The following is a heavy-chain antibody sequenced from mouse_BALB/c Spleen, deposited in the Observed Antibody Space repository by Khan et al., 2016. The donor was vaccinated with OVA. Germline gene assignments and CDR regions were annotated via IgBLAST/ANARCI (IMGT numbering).Heavy chain of an antibody. CDR3: ARIYGSDFDY. J-gene: IGHJ2*01. V-gene: IGHV1-20*02. CDR2: INPHIGET. D-gene: IGHD1-1*01. Sequence: VQLQQSGPELVKPGASVKISCKASGYSFTGYFMNWVMQSHGKSLEWIGRINPHIGETFYNQKFKGKATLTVDESSSTAHMELRSLASEDSAVYYCARIYGSDFDYWGQGNTLTVSS. CDR1: GYSFTGYF.